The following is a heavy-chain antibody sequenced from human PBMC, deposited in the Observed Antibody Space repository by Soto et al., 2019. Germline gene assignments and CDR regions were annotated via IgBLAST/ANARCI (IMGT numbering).Heavy chain of an antibody. CDR2: IYWDDDK. Sequence: SGPTLVKPTQTLTLTCTFSGFSLSTSGVGVGWIRQPPGKALEWLALIYWDDDKRYSPSLKSRLTITKDTSKNQVVLTMTNMDPVDTATYYCAHSSTRWLRSRQEKFDPWGQGTLVTVSS. J-gene: IGHJ5*02. CDR3: AHSSTRWLRSRQEKFDP. D-gene: IGHD3-22*01. V-gene: IGHV2-5*02. CDR1: GFSLSTSGVG.